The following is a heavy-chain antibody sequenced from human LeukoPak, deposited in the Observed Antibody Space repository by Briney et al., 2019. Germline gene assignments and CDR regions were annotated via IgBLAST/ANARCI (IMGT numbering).Heavy chain of an antibody. J-gene: IGHJ6*02. CDR1: GYIFTGYY. V-gene: IGHV1-2*02. D-gene: IGHD3-10*01. Sequence: ASVKVSCKASGYIFTGYYLHWVRQAPGQGLEWMGWINPKSGGSIYSQKFQGRVTMTRDTSISTAYMELSSLRSEDTAVYYCARGQYYYGSGSYDYGMDVWGQGTTVTVSS. CDR2: INPKSGGS. CDR3: ARGQYYYGSGSYDYGMDV.